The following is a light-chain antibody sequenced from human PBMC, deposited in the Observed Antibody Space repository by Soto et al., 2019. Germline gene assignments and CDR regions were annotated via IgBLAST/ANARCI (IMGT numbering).Light chain of an antibody. CDR1: SSDVGGYNY. V-gene: IGLV2-8*01. Sequence: QSALTQPPSASGSPGQSVTISCTGTSSDVGGYNYVSWYQQHPGKAPKLMIYEVSKRPSGVPNRFFGSKSGNTASLTVSGLQAEDEADYFCMSYAGMYTYVFGTGTQLTVL. J-gene: IGLJ1*01. CDR2: EVS. CDR3: MSYAGMYTYV.